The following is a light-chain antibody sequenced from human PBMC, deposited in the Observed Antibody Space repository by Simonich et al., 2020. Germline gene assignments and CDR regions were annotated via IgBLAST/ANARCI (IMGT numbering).Light chain of an antibody. J-gene: IGLJ2*01. CDR1: SSNIGAGYD. V-gene: IGLV1-40*01. Sequence: QSVLTQPPSVSGAPGQRVTISCTGSSSNIGAGYDVHWYQQLPGTAPKLLIYGKRDRPAGFPDRFSGSKSGTSASLAITGLQAEDEADYYCQSYDSSLSGVVFGGGTKLTVL. CDR2: GKR. CDR3: QSYDSSLSGVV.